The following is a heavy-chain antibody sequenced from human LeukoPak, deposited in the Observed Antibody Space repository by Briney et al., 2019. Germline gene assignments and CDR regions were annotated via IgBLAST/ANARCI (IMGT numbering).Heavy chain of an antibody. Sequence: PGGSLRLSCAASGFTFNSFGMHWVRQAPGKGLEWVAVISYDGSNKYSADSVKGRFTISRDNSRNTLYLQMNSLRPEDTAVYYCATDHGFHYGAYFDYRGQGTLVTVSS. CDR3: ATDHGFHYGAYFDY. J-gene: IGHJ4*02. CDR2: ISYDGSNK. V-gene: IGHV3-30*03. CDR1: GFTFNSFG. D-gene: IGHD4-17*01.